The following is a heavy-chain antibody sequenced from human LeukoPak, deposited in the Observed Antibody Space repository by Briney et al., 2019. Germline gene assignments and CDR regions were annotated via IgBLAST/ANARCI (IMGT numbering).Heavy chain of an antibody. D-gene: IGHD4-11*01. CDR2: IWYDGSNK. CDR1: GFTFSSYG. Sequence: GMSLRLSCVAFGFTFSSYGLHWARQAPGKGLEWVAVIWYDGSNKYYADSVKGRFTISRDNSKNTLYLQMNSLSAEDTAVYYCAKGTTVTLFDFWGQGTLVTVSS. J-gene: IGHJ4*02. CDR3: AKGTTVTLFDF. V-gene: IGHV3-33*06.